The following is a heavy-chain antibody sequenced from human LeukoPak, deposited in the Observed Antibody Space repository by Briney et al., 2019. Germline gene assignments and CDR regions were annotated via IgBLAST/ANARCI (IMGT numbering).Heavy chain of an antibody. J-gene: IGHJ4*02. D-gene: IGHD6-13*01. Sequence: PSETLSLTCTVSGYSISSGYYWGWIRQPPGKGLEWIGSIYHSGSTYYNPSLKSRVTISVDTSKNQFSLKLSSVTAADTAVYYCARAGSSSWYARFPSPQIGYWGQGTLVTVSS. CDR1: GYSISSGYY. V-gene: IGHV4-38-2*02. CDR3: ARAGSSSWYARFPSPQIGY. CDR2: IYHSGST.